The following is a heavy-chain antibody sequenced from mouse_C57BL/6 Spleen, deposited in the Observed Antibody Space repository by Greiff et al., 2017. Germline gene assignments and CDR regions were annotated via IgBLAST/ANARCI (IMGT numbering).Heavy chain of an antibody. J-gene: IGHJ4*01. D-gene: IGHD1-1*01. CDR3: ARSNYCGSSYRAMDY. Sequence: VQMQQSGAELVRPGSSVKLSCKASGYTFTSYWMHWVKQRPIQGLEWIGNIDPSDSETHYNQKFKDKATLTVDKSSSTAYMQLSSLTSEDSAVYYGARSNYCGSSYRAMDYWGQGTSVTVSS. CDR2: IDPSDSET. V-gene: IGHV1-52*01. CDR1: GYTFTSYW.